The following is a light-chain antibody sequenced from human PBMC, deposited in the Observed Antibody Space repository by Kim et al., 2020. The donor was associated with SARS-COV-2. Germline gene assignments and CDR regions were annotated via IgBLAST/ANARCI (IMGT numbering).Light chain of an antibody. V-gene: IGLV1-36*01. CDR1: QTKPRKKS. CDR3: AAWDASLNVWV. CDR2: YDD. Sequence: PEVNIFRFGNQTKPRKKSLNLYPKLPRKAPQLLIYYDDLLPSGVSDRFSGSKSGTSASLDITGLQSEDEGAYYCAAWDASLNVWVFRGGTRLTVL. J-gene: IGLJ3*02.